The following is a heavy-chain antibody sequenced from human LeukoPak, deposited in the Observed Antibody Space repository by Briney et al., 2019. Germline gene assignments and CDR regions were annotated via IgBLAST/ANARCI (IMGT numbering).Heavy chain of an antibody. D-gene: IGHD3-3*01. Sequence: GASVKVSCKASGYTFTSYGISWVRQAPGQGLEWMGWISAYNGNTNYAQKLQGRVTMTTDTSTSTAYMELRSLRSDDTAVYYCARDPPSFGYYYGMDVWGQGTTVTVSS. V-gene: IGHV1-18*01. CDR1: GYTFTSYG. J-gene: IGHJ6*02. CDR3: ARDPPSFGYYYGMDV. CDR2: ISAYNGNT.